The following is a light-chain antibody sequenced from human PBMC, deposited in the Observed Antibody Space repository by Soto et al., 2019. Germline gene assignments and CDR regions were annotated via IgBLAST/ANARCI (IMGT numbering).Light chain of an antibody. CDR1: QSVSRY. Sequence: EIVLTQSPATLSLSPGERATLSFRASQSVSRYLAWYQQKPGQAPRLLIYDTSKSATGIPARFSGSGSGTDFTLTISSIEHEDFAVYYCQQRSTWPIITFGQGTRLEIK. J-gene: IGKJ5*01. CDR3: QQRSTWPIIT. V-gene: IGKV3-11*01. CDR2: DTS.